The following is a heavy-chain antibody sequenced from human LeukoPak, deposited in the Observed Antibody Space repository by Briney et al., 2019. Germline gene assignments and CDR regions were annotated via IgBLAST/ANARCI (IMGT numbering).Heavy chain of an antibody. J-gene: IGHJ4*02. CDR1: GGSISSYY. Sequence: SETLSLTCTVSGGSISSYYWSWIRQAPGKGLEWIGYIYDSENTKYNPSLRSRVTISVDASKEQFSLKLTAVAAADTAVYYCARALGYTYGYGSHYDYWGQGTLVTVSS. V-gene: IGHV4-59*08. CDR2: IYDSENT. D-gene: IGHD5-18*01. CDR3: ARALGYTYGYGSHYDY.